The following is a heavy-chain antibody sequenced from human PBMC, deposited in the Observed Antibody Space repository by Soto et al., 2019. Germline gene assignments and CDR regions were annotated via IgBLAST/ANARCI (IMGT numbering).Heavy chain of an antibody. CDR1: GGTFSSYA. V-gene: IGHV1-69*12. Sequence: QVQLVQSGAEVKKPGSSVKVSCKASGGTFSSYAISWVRQAPGQGLEWMGGFIPIFGAADYAQNFQGRVKIAAAESTSTAYMELSSLRSEDTAVYYCASPRDNYYYNGMDVWSHGTTVTVSS. D-gene: IGHD3-10*01. J-gene: IGHJ6*02. CDR2: FIPIFGAA. CDR3: ASPRDNYYYNGMDV.